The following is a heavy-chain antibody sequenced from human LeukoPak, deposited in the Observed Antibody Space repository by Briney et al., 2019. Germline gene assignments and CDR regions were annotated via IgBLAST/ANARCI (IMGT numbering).Heavy chain of an antibody. J-gene: IGHJ6*02. Sequence: GGSLRLSCAASGFTFSSYSMNWVRQAPGKGLEWVSAISGSGGSTYYADSVKGRFTISRDNSKNTLYLQMNSLRAEDTAVYYCAKDLASQLGRGFYYYYGVDVWGQGTTVTVPS. CDR2: ISGSGGST. V-gene: IGHV3-23*01. CDR1: GFTFSSYS. D-gene: IGHD6-6*01. CDR3: AKDLASQLGRGFYYYYGVDV.